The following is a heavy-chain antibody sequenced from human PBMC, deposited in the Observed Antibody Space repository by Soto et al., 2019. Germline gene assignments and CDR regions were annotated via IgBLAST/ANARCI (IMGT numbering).Heavy chain of an antibody. J-gene: IGHJ6*02. CDR3: SRGHYGLDV. CDR1: GFTFSDYY. CDR2: ISPSASAM. Sequence: QVQLVESGGGLVKPGGSLRLSCEASGFTFSDYYISWIRQAPGKGLEWVSYISPSASAMYYADSVKGRFTISRDNAKNSLYLQMNSLRVEDTAFYYCSRGHYGLDVWGQGITVTVSS. V-gene: IGHV3-11*01.